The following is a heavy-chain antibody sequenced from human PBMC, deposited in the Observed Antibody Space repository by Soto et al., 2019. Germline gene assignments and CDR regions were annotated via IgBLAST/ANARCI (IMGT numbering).Heavy chain of an antibody. J-gene: IGHJ4*02. Sequence: EVQLLESGGGLVQPGGSLRLSCAASGFTFSSYAMSWVPQAPGKGLEWVPTISGSGGSTYYADSVKGRFTISRDNSKNTLYLQMTSLRAEDTAVYYCAKGSSGWYERFDYWGQGTLVTVSS. CDR3: AKGSSGWYERFDY. CDR2: ISGSGGST. CDR1: GFTFSSYA. D-gene: IGHD6-19*01. V-gene: IGHV3-23*01.